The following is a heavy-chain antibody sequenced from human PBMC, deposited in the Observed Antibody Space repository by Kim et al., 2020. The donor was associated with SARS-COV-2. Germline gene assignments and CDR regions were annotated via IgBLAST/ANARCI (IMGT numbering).Heavy chain of an antibody. J-gene: IGHJ4*02. CDR1: GFTFSSSW. V-gene: IGHV3-7*01. CDR2: INQDGSQK. Sequence: GGSLRLSCAASGFTFSSSWMHWARQAPGKGLEWVANINQDGSQKNYVDSVKGRFTISRDNAQNSLYLQMNSLRAEDTAVYYCVRSVDYWGQGTLVTVSS. CDR3: VRSVDY.